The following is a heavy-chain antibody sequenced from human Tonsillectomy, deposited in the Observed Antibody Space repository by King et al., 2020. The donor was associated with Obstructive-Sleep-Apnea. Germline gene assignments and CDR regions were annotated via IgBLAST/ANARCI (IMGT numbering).Heavy chain of an antibody. CDR3: ATVLQQPVMDV. CDR1: GFTFSSYG. D-gene: IGHD6-13*01. CDR2: IRYDGINK. Sequence: HVQLVESGGGVVQPGRALRLSCAASGFTFSSYGMHWVRQAPGKGLEWVAFIRYDGINKYYADSVKGRFTISRDNSKNTLYLQMNSLRAEDTYVYYCATVLQQPVMDVWGHGTPVTVSS. V-gene: IGHV3-30*02. J-gene: IGHJ6*02.